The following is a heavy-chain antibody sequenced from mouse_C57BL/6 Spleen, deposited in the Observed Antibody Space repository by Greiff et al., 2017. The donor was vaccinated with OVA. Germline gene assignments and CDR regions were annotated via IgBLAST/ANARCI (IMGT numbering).Heavy chain of an antibody. J-gene: IGHJ2*01. CDR1: GYAFSSYW. CDR2: IYPGDGDT. CDR3: AGGDYYGSFDY. D-gene: IGHD1-1*01. Sequence: QVQLQQSGAELVKPGASVKISCKASGYAFSSYWMNWVKQRPGKGLEWIGQIYPGDGDTNYNGKFKGKATLTADKSSSTAYMQLSSLTSEDSAVYFCAGGDYYGSFDYWGQGTTLTVSS. V-gene: IGHV1-80*01.